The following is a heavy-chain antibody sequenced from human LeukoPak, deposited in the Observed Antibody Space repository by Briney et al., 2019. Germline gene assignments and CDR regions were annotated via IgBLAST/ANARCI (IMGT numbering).Heavy chain of an antibody. Sequence: SETLSLTCTVSGGSISSYYWSWIRQPPGKGLEWIGYIYYSGSTNYNPSLKSRVTISVDTSKNQFSLKLSSVTAADTAVYYCARNIWAAGDYWGQGTLVTVSS. D-gene: IGHD6-13*01. J-gene: IGHJ4*02. V-gene: IGHV4-59*12. CDR3: ARNIWAAGDY. CDR1: GGSISSYY. CDR2: IYYSGST.